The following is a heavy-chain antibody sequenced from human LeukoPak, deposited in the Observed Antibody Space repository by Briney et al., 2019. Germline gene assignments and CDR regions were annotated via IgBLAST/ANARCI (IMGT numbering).Heavy chain of an antibody. J-gene: IGHJ3*02. D-gene: IGHD3-16*01. CDR3: TKAVGGGRDAYDI. Sequence: VQPGGSLRLSCEASGFSFSRHAMSWVRQAPGKGLEWVSSIFDSGAPSYYADSVKGRFTISRDNSKNTVYVRMERLRAEDTAIYYCTKAVGGGRDAYDIWGQGTMVTVSS. V-gene: IGHV3-23*01. CDR2: IFDSGAPS. CDR1: GFSFSRHA.